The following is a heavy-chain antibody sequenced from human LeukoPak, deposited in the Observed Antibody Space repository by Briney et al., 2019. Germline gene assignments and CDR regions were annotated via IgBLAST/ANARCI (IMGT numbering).Heavy chain of an antibody. D-gene: IGHD3-10*01. CDR2: IYGSGTI. Sequence: PSETLSLTCTVSGYSISRSYWSWMRQPAGKGPEWIGRIYGSGTITYNPSLESRVTMSVDTSKNQFSLKLRSVTAADTAVYYCARDSGTTGEVKFDPWGQGILVTVSS. J-gene: IGHJ5*02. CDR3: ARDSGTTGEVKFDP. CDR1: GYSISRSY. V-gene: IGHV4-4*07.